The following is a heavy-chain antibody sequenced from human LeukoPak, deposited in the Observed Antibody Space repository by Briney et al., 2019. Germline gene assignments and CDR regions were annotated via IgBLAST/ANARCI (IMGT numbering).Heavy chain of an antibody. CDR3: AKGLLHDPSWFDP. Sequence: GGSLRLSCAASGFTFSSYGMHWVRQAPGKGLEWMAVISYDGSNKYYADSVRGRFTISRDNSKNTLYLQMNSLRAEDTAVYYCAKGLLHDPSWFDPWGQGTLVTVSS. CDR2: ISYDGSNK. V-gene: IGHV3-30*18. J-gene: IGHJ5*02. CDR1: GFTFSSYG. D-gene: IGHD3-3*01.